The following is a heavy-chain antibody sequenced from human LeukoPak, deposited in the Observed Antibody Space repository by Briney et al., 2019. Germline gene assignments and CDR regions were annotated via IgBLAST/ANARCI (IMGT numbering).Heavy chain of an antibody. V-gene: IGHV5-51*01. D-gene: IGHD3-10*01. J-gene: IGHJ6*03. CDR2: IYPGDSDT. CDR3: ARHQSPGYYYYYMDV. Sequence: GESLKISCNGSGYDITNYWNGLVPQMPGKGLEWMGIIYPGDSDTRYSPFFQGQVTISADKSISTAYLQWSSLKASDTAMYYCARHQSPGYYYYYMDVWGKGTTVTVSS. CDR1: GYDITNYW.